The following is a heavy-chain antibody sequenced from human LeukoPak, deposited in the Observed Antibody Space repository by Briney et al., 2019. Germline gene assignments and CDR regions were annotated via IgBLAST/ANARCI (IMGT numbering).Heavy chain of an antibody. Sequence: SETLSLTCAVYGGSFSGYNWNWIRQTPEKGLEWIGEINDNGDIRYKPSLKSRLTISTDTSKNQFSLKLTSVTAADPAVYYCARGSPKHDSWGQGTPVTVSP. V-gene: IGHV4-34*01. J-gene: IGHJ5*01. CDR2: INDNGDI. CDR1: GGSFSGYN. CDR3: ARGSPKHDS.